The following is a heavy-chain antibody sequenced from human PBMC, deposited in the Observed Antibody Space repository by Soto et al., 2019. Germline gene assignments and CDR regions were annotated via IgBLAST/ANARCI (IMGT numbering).Heavy chain of an antibody. CDR3: AAVTLRFYSSNNPCPGASTEI. Sequence: PSETLSLTCGVYGGSFSGFYWSWIRQPPGKGLEWIGQISHSGNTQYSPTLKSRVSISADASKRQFYLSLRSVTAADTAVYYCAAVTLRFYSSNNPCPGASTEIWGQGTMVPVSS. V-gene: IGHV4-34*01. J-gene: IGHJ3*02. CDR1: GGSFSGFY. D-gene: IGHD4-17*01. CDR2: ISHSGNT.